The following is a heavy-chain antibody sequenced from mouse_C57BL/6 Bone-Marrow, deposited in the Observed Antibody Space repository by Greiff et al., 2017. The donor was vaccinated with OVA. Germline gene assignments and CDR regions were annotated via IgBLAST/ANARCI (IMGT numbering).Heavy chain of an antibody. J-gene: IGHJ4*01. D-gene: IGHD2-4*01. CDR1: GYTFTSYT. Sequence: VQLQQSGAELARPGASVKMSCKASGYTFTSYTMHWVKQRPGQGLEWIGYINPSSGYTKYNQKFKDKATLTADKSSSTAYMQLSSLTSEDSAVYYCARRDYDAYYAMDYWGQGTSVTVSS. CDR3: ARRDYDAYYAMDY. CDR2: INPSSGYT. V-gene: IGHV1-4*01.